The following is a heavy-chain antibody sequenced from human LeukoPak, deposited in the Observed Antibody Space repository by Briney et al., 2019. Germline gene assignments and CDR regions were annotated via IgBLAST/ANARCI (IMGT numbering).Heavy chain of an antibody. V-gene: IGHV4-39*01. Sequence: SETLSLTCTVPGGSVSSSSYYWGWIRQPPGKGLEWIGSIYYSGSTYYNPSLKSRVTISVDTSKNQFSLKLSSVTAADTAVYYCARVSIAAQPGFDYWGQGTLVTVSS. D-gene: IGHD6-6*01. CDR3: ARVSIAAQPGFDY. CDR1: GGSVSSSSYY. J-gene: IGHJ4*02. CDR2: IYYSGST.